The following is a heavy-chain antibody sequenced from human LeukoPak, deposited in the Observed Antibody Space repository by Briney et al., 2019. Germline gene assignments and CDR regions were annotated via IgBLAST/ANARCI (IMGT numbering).Heavy chain of an antibody. Sequence: SETLSLTCTVSGVSISADYWSWIRQPPRQAMERIGHLYFSGSTYYNSYPKSRVTISVDTSKNQFSLKLSSVTAADTAVYYCASQLRYCSSTSCPPNYFDYWGQGTLVTVSS. CDR2: LYFSGST. J-gene: IGHJ4*02. D-gene: IGHD2-2*01. V-gene: IGHV4-59*12. CDR1: GVSISADY. CDR3: ASQLRYCSSTSCPPNYFDY.